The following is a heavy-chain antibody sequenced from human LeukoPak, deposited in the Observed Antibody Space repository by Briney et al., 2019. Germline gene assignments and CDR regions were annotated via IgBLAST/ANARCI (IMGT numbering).Heavy chain of an antibody. CDR1: GGTLSSYT. D-gene: IGHD2-2*01. V-gene: IGHV1-69*04. Sequence: ASVKCSCKASGGTLSSYTISWVRQAPGQGLDWMGRIIPILGIANYAQKFHGRVTITAEKSTSTAYMELSSLRSEDTAVYYCARDRCSSTSCDYWGQGTLVTVCS. J-gene: IGHJ4*02. CDR2: IIPILGIA. CDR3: ARDRCSSTSCDY.